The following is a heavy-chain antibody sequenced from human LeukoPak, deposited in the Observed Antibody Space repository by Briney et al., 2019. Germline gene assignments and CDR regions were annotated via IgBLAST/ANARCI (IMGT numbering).Heavy chain of an antibody. V-gene: IGHV1-18*01. D-gene: IGHD3-22*01. J-gene: IGHJ4*02. CDR3: ARSTYFYDSNGYCDY. CDR2: ISGYNGNA. CDR1: GYTFTNYG. Sequence: ASVKVSCKASGYTFTNYGIEWVRQAPGQGLEWMGCISGYNGNAYYAQKLQGRVTMTTETSTTTAYMEMRRLRSDETRVYYCARSTYFYDSNGYCDYWGQGTLVTVSS.